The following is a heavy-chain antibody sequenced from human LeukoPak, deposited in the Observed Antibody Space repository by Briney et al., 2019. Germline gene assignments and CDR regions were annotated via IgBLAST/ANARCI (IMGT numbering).Heavy chain of an antibody. CDR3: ARGKRGKTSCYY. CDR2: INPNSGNT. V-gene: IGHV1-8*01. J-gene: IGHJ4*02. Sequence: ASVKVSCKASGYTFTSYDINWVRQATGQGLEWMGWINPNSGNTGYAQKFQGRVTMTRNTSISTAYMELSSLRSEDTAVYYCARGKRGKTSCYYWGQGTLVTVSS. CDR1: GYTFTSYD. D-gene: IGHD2-2*01.